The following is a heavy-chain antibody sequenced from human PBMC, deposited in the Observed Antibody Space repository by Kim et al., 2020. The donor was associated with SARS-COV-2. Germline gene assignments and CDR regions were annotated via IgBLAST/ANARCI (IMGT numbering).Heavy chain of an antibody. V-gene: IGHV1-2*06. D-gene: IGHD5-12*01. J-gene: IGHJ4*02. CDR1: GYTFTGYY. Sequence: ASVKVSCKASGYTFTGYYMHWVRQAPGQGLEWMGRINPNSGGTNYAQKFQGRVTMTRDTSISTAYMELSRLRSDDTAVYYCARGMMGRNLWWLRSSFDYWGQGTLVTVSS. CDR2: INPNSGGT. CDR3: ARGMMGRNLWWLRSSFDY.